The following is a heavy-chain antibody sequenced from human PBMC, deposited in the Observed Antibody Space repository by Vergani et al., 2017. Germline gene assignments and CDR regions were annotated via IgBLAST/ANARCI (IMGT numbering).Heavy chain of an antibody. CDR1: GYTFTSYG. CDR2: ISAYNGNT. D-gene: IGHD3-3*01. J-gene: IGHJ5*02. CDR3: ARTITIFGVVTYNWFDP. Sequence: QVQLVQSGAEVKKPGASVKVSCKASGYTFTSYGISWVRQAPGQGLEWMGWISAYNGNTNYAQKLQGRVTMTTDTSTSTAYMELRSLRSDDTAVYYCARTITIFGVVTYNWFDPWGQGTLVTVSS. V-gene: IGHV1-18*01.